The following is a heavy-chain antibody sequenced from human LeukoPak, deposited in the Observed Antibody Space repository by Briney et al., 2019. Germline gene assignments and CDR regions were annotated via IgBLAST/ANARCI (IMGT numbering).Heavy chain of an antibody. CDR2: ISGSGGST. V-gene: IGHV3-23*01. CDR3: ANGYSYGYDY. Sequence: GGSLRLSCAASGFTFSSYAMSWVRQAPGKGLECVSAISGSGGSTYYADSVKGRFTISRDNSKNTLYLQMNSLRAEDTAVYDCANGYSYGYDYWGQGTLVTVSS. CDR1: GFTFSSYA. D-gene: IGHD5-18*01. J-gene: IGHJ4*02.